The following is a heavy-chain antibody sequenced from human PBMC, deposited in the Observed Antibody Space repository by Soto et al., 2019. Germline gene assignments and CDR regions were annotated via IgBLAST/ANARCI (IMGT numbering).Heavy chain of an antibody. V-gene: IGHV4-59*01. Sequence: SETLSLTCSVSGGSISGSYWSWIRQSPGKGLEWLGYVYYTESTNYSPSLRSRVSISVDTSKNEFSLRLSSVTAADTAVYFCARSVAVPGEHIDYWGQGTQVTVSS. CDR2: VYYTEST. CDR1: GGSISGSY. CDR3: ARSVAVPGEHIDY. D-gene: IGHD6-19*01. J-gene: IGHJ4*02.